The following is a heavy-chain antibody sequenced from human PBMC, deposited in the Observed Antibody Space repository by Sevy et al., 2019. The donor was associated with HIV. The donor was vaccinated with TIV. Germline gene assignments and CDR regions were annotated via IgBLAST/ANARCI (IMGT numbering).Heavy chain of an antibody. V-gene: IGHV3-30-3*01. CDR1: GITFSSHA. D-gene: IGHD4-17*01. CDR2: ISYDGSNK. J-gene: IGHJ4*02. CDR3: ARGDYGDYSGEFDY. Sequence: GGSLRLSCAASGITFSSHAMHWVRQAPGKGLEWVTIISYDGSNKYYADSVKGRFTISRDNSKNTLYLQMNSLRAEDTAVYYCARGDYGDYSGEFDYWGQGTLVTVSS.